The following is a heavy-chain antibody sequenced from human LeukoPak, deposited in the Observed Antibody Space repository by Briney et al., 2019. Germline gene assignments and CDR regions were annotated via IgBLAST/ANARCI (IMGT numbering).Heavy chain of an antibody. CDR3: ARDPQGGELPY. J-gene: IGHJ4*02. D-gene: IGHD1-26*01. CDR2: ISSSSSYI. CDR1: GFTFSSYS. Sequence: GGSLRLSCAASGFTFSSYSMNWVRQAPGKGLEWVSSISSSSSYIYYADSVKGRFTISRDNAKNSLYLQMNSLRAEDPAVYYCARDPQGGELPYWGQGTLVTVSS. V-gene: IGHV3-21*01.